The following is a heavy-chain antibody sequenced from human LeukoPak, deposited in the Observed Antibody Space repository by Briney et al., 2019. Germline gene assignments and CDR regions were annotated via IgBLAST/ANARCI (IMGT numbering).Heavy chain of an antibody. V-gene: IGHV6-1*01. CDR3: ARVGESSGWYFCDY. J-gene: IGHJ4*02. CDR2: TYYRSKWYN. CDR1: GDSFTLKSAL. D-gene: IGHD6-19*01. Sequence: SQTLSLTCAHSGDSFTLKSALCPWIRQSPSRGLEWLGRTYYRSKWYNDYAVSLKSRITINPDTSKKQFTLQLNSVTPEETAGYYYARVGESSGWYFCDYWGQGTLVTVSS.